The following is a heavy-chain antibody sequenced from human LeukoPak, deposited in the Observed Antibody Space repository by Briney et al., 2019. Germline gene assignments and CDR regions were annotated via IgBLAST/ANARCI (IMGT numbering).Heavy chain of an antibody. CDR1: GFTFSNYG. Sequence: GGSLRLSCAASGFTFSNYGMHWVRQAPGKGLEWVSGITGSGGSTYYADSVKGRFTISRDNSKNTLYLQMNSLRAEDTAIYYCARDERLLSFLKWGQGTLVTVSS. J-gene: IGHJ4*02. D-gene: IGHD3-3*01. V-gene: IGHV3-23*01. CDR2: ITGSGGST. CDR3: ARDERLLSFLK.